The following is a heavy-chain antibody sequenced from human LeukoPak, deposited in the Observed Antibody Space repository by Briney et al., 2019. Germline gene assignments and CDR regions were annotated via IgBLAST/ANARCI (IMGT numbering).Heavy chain of an antibody. Sequence: PGGSLRLSCAASGLTVSSNYMSWVRQAPGKGLEWVSVIYSGGSTYYADSVKGRFTISRDNSKNKLYLQMNSLRAEDTAVYYCARGGGSYYVFPWYFDLWGRGTLVTVSS. D-gene: IGHD1-26*01. J-gene: IGHJ2*01. CDR2: IYSGGST. CDR1: GLTVSSNY. V-gene: IGHV3-53*01. CDR3: ARGGGSYYVFPWYFDL.